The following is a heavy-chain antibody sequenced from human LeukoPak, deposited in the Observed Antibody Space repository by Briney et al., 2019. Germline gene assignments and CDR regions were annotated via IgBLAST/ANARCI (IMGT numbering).Heavy chain of an antibody. CDR2: ISGSGATI. J-gene: IGHJ4*02. Sequence: GGSLRLSCTASGFTFSNYPINFVRQAPGKGLDWVSAISGSGATIYYADAVRGRFTISRDNSKNTLYLQMNSLRAEDTAVYYCAKGGYYYDSSGNWGQGTLVTVSS. CDR1: GFTFSNYP. V-gene: IGHV3-23*01. CDR3: AKGGYYYDSSGN. D-gene: IGHD3-22*01.